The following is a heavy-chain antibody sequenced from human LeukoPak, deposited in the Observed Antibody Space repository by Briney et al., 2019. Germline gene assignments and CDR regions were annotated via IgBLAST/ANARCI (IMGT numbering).Heavy chain of an antibody. CDR3: ARTTEDCSSTSCYQYWFDP. Sequence: PSETLSLTCTVSGGSISSYYWSWTRQPPGKGLEWIGYIYYSGSTNYNPSLKSRVTISVDTSKNQFSLKLSSVTAADTAVYYCARTTEDCSSTSCYQYWFDPWGQGTLVTVSS. V-gene: IGHV4-59*01. CDR2: IYYSGST. D-gene: IGHD2-2*01. CDR1: GGSISSYY. J-gene: IGHJ5*02.